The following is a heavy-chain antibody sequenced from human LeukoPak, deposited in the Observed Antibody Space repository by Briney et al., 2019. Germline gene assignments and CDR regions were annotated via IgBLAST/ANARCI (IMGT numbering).Heavy chain of an antibody. Sequence: ASVTVSCKASGYTFTSYGISWVRQAPGQGLERMGWISAYNGNANYAQKLQGRVTMTTDTSTSTAYMELRSLRSDDTAVYYCARGPLYYDILTGYYTEGGAFDIWGQGTMVTVSS. CDR1: GYTFTSYG. D-gene: IGHD3-9*01. CDR3: ARGPLYYDILTGYYTEGGAFDI. J-gene: IGHJ3*02. CDR2: ISAYNGNA. V-gene: IGHV1-18*04.